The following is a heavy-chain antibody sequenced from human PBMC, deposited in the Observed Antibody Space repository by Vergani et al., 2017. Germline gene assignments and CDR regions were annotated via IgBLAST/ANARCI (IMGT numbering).Heavy chain of an antibody. CDR2: ISGSGGST. CDR1: GFTFSSYA. J-gene: IGHJ4*02. Sequence: VQLLESGGGLVQPGGSLRLSCAASGFTFSSYAMSWVRQAPGKGLEWVSAISGSGGSTYYADSVKGRFTISRDNSKNTLYLQMNSLRAEDTAVYYCAKDRLEDYARLIGFDYWGQGTLVTVSS. V-gene: IGHV3-23*01. D-gene: IGHD4-17*01. CDR3: AKDRLEDYARLIGFDY.